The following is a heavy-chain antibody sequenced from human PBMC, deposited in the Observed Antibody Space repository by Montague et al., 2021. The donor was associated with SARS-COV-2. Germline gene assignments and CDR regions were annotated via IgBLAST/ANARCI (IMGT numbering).Heavy chain of an antibody. Sequence: SLRLSCAASGFNFDDYAMHWVRQAPGKGLEWVSGISWKSVSTGYSDSVKCRFTISRDNAKSSLYLQMNNLRGEDTALYYCAKGSGTPRGGSSSTPMDVWGQGTTVTVSS. V-gene: IGHV3-9*01. D-gene: IGHD1-14*01. CDR2: ISWKSVST. CDR1: GFNFDDYA. CDR3: AKGSGTPRGGSSSTPMDV. J-gene: IGHJ6*02.